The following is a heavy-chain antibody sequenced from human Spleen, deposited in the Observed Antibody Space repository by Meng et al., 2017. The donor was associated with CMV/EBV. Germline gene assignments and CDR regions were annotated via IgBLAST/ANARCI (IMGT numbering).Heavy chain of an antibody. V-gene: IGHV4-39*07. J-gene: IGHJ4*02. CDR2: IYYSGST. D-gene: IGHD2-2*01. CDR1: GGSISSSSYY. Sequence: SETLSLTCTVSGGSISSSSYYWGWIRQPPGKGLEWIGSIYYSGSTYYNPSLKSRVTISVDTSKNQFSLKLSSVTAADTAVYYCARDPYCSSTSCQGYWGQGTLVTVSS. CDR3: ARDPYCSSTSCQGY.